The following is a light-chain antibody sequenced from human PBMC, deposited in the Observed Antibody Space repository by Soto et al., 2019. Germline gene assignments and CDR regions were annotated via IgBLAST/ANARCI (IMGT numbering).Light chain of an antibody. CDR1: QSVLYSSNHKNY. CDR2: WAS. CDR3: QQYYTGPQT. Sequence: DIVMTQSPDSLAVSLGERATINCKSSQSVLYSSNHKNYLAWYQQKPGQPPKLLIYWASTRESGVPDRFSGSGSGTEFTLTISSLQAEDVAVYYCQQYYTGPQTFGQGTKLEIK. J-gene: IGKJ2*01. V-gene: IGKV4-1*01.